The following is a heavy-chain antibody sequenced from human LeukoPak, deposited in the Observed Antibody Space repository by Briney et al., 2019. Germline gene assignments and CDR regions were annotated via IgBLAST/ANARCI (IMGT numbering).Heavy chain of an antibody. CDR1: GYTFTGYY. D-gene: IGHD3-3*01. J-gene: IGHJ4*02. V-gene: IGHV1-2*02. CDR2: INPNSGGT. Sequence: ASVKVSCKASGYTFTGYYMHWVRQAPGQGLEWMGWINPNSGGTNYAQKFQGRVTMTRDTSISTAYMELSRLRSDDTAVYYCARAYYDLWSGLPVDYWGQGTLVTVSS. CDR3: ARAYYDLWSGLPVDY.